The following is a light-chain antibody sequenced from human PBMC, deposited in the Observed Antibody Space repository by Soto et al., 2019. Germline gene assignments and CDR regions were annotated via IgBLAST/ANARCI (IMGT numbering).Light chain of an antibody. CDR3: QSFDTNLTAFL. J-gene: IGLJ2*01. V-gene: IGLV1-40*01. CDR1: GSNIGAGYE. Sequence: QSVLTQPPSVSGAPGQSVTISCIGSGSNIGAGYEVHWYQQLPGVAPKLLIFDTINRPSGVPGRFSGSKSGASASLAITGLLPEDDAYFCCQSFDTNLTAFLFGRGTKLTVL. CDR2: DTI.